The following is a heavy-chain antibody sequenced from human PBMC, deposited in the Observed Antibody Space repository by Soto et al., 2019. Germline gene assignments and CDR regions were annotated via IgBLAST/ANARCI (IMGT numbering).Heavy chain of an antibody. CDR2: THGGDANT. CDR1: GYIFSIYC. V-gene: IGHV5-51*01. J-gene: IGHJ4*02. D-gene: IGHD6-19*01. CDR3: ARRGTSSSGWDY. Sequence: GESLRISCKGSGYIFSIYCIGWVRQMPWKGLEWMGITHGGDANTRYSPSFEGQVTISTDKSITTAYLQWSSLKASDTAMYYCARRGTSSSGWDYWGQGTLVTVSS.